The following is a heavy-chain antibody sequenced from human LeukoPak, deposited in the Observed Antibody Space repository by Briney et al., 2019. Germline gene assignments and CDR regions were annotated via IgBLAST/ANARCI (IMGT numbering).Heavy chain of an antibody. CDR3: ARDLEHCRNIICSNSAY. CDR1: GYNFDRYG. Sequence: ASVKVSCKGSGYNFDRYGINWVRQAPGQGLEWVGWISTYNGNTFYAQKFEGRVSMTTDTSTNTVYMDLRSLRSDDTAVYYCARDLEHCRNIICSNSAYWGQGTLVTVSS. J-gene: IGHJ4*02. CDR2: ISTYNGNT. D-gene: IGHD2-2*01. V-gene: IGHV1-18*04.